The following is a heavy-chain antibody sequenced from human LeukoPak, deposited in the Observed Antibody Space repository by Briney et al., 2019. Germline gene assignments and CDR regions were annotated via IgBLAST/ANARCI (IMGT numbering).Heavy chain of an antibody. CDR3: AKAEGSWGANAFDI. D-gene: IGHD1-26*01. CDR1: GFTFNRYW. CDR2: ISGSGGNT. Sequence: GGSLRLSCAASGFTFNRYWMHWVRQAPGKGLEWVSAISGSGGNTYYADSVKGRFTISRDNSKNTLYLQMNSLRAEDTAVYYCAKAEGSWGANAFDIWGQGTMVTVSS. J-gene: IGHJ3*02. V-gene: IGHV3-23*01.